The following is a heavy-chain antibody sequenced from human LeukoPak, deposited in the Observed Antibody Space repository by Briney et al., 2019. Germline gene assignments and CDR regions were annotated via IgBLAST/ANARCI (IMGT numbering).Heavy chain of an antibody. CDR2: TVSEIDGGTT. CDR1: GFTFNYAW. J-gene: IGHJ6*02. V-gene: IGHV3-15*04. CDR3: ARDGPDYSSTSGYHYGMDV. Sequence: GGSLRLSCAASGFTFNYAWMSWVRQVPGKGLEWVGQTVSEIDGGTTDYAAPVKGRFAISRDNSKNTLYLQINSLRAEDTAVYYCARDGPDYSSTSGYHYGMDVWGQGTTVTVSS. D-gene: IGHD6-13*01.